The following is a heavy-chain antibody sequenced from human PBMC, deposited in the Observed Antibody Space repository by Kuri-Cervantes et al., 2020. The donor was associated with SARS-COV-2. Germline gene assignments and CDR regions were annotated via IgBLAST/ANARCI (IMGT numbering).Heavy chain of an antibody. J-gene: IGHJ4*02. CDR1: GVSISSYY. Sequence: LSCTVSGVSISSYYWTWIRQPPGKGLEWIGYIYYSGGPNYNPSLKSRVTISVDTSKNQFSLKLSSVTAADPAVYYCARLQYFSSGTLISDYFDPWGQGILVTVSS. CDR3: ARLQYFSSGTLISDYFDP. CDR2: IYYSGGP. V-gene: IGHV4-59*01. D-gene: IGHD3-10*01.